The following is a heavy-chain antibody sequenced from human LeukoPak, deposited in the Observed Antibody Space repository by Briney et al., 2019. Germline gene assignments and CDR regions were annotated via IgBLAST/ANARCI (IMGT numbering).Heavy chain of an antibody. CDR2: INPNSGGT. CDR1: GYTFTGYY. J-gene: IGHJ4*02. CDR3: AGRPDTAIVPIFDY. D-gene: IGHD5-18*01. Sequence: ASVKVSCKASGYTFTGYYLHWVRQAPGQGLEWMGWINPNSGGTNYAQKFQGRVTMTGDTSVSTAYMELSRLSSDDTAIYYCAGRPDTAIVPIFDYWGQGTLVTVSS. V-gene: IGHV1-2*02.